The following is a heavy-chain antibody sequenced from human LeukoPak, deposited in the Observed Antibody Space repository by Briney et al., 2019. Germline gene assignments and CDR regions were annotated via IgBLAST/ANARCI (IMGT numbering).Heavy chain of an antibody. V-gene: IGHV4-59*01. Sequence: KSSETLSLTCTVSGGSISSYYWSWIRQPPGKGLEWIGYVYYSGSTNYNPSLKSRVTISVDTSKNQFSLRLSSVTAADTAVYYCARERRDGYKVYFDYWGQGTLVTVSS. CDR2: VYYSGST. D-gene: IGHD5-24*01. CDR1: GGSISSYY. J-gene: IGHJ4*02. CDR3: ARERRDGYKVYFDY.